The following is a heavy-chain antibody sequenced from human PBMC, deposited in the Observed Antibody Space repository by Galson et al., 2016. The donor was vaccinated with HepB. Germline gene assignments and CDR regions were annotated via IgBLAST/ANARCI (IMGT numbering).Heavy chain of an antibody. CDR1: GGSISSSSYY. Sequence: SETLSLTCAVSGGSISSSSYYWDWIRQPPGKGLEWIGSFYYSGNTYYNPSLKSRVTISVDTSKNQFSRKLSSVTATDTAVYYCARQGDGEGVGLAYWGQGTLVTVSS. J-gene: IGHJ4*02. V-gene: IGHV4-39*01. CDR2: FYYSGNT. D-gene: IGHD3-10*01. CDR3: ARQGDGEGVGLAY.